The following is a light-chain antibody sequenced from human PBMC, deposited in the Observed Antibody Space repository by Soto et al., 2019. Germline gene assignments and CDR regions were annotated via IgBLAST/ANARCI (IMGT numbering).Light chain of an antibody. Sequence: TQSPSTLSASVGDRVTITCRASQNINNWVAWYQQKPGRTPTLLIYGASTRATGIPDRFSATGSGTDFSLTISSVEPEDFAVYYCQQYGASPFTFGSGTRVEI. V-gene: IGKV3-20*01. CDR1: QNINNW. J-gene: IGKJ3*01. CDR2: GAS. CDR3: QQYGASPFT.